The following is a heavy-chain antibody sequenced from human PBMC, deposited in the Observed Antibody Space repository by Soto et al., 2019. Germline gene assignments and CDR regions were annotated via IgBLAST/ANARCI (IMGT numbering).Heavy chain of an antibody. CDR1: GFTVSSNY. D-gene: IGHD1-26*01. CDR3: ARVRYVRWEVDYYYGIYA. CDR2: IYSGGST. Sequence: PGGSLRLSCAASGFTVSSNYMSWVRQAPGKGLEWVSVIYSGGSTYYADSVKGRFTISRDNSKNTLYLQMNSLRAEDTAVYYCARVRYVRWEVDYYYGIYACAQRTTVTVSS. J-gene: IGHJ6*02. V-gene: IGHV3-66*01.